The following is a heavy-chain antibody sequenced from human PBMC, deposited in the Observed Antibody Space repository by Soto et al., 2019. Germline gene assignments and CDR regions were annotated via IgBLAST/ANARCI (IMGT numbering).Heavy chain of an antibody. D-gene: IGHD6-19*01. CDR1: GFTFSTFS. CDR3: ARDLGWAFDS. CDR2: ISGGGRPI. V-gene: IGHV3-48*02. J-gene: IGHJ4*02. Sequence: EVQLVESGGGSVQPGGYLRLSCAASGFTFSTFSMKWVRQAPGRGLEWISYISGGGRPISYADSVKGRFTISRDNAKNSLDLQMDSLTDEDTAVYYCARDLGWAFDSWGQGTLVTVSS.